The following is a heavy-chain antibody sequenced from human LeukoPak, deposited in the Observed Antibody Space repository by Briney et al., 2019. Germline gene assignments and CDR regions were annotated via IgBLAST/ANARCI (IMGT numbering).Heavy chain of an antibody. Sequence: PGGSLRLSCAPSGFTFSSYAMSWVRQAPGKGLEWVSAISGSGGSTYYADSVKGRFTISRDNSKNTLYLQMNSLRAEDTAVYYCAKDRDVAAAANGGDYWGQGTLVTVSS. V-gene: IGHV3-23*01. J-gene: IGHJ4*02. CDR1: GFTFSSYA. D-gene: IGHD6-13*01. CDR3: AKDRDVAAAANGGDY. CDR2: ISGSGGST.